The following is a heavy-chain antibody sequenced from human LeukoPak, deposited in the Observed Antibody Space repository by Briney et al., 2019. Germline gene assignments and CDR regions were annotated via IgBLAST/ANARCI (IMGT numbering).Heavy chain of an antibody. Sequence: GGSLRPSCPASGFAFVDNALNWVRQAQGPGLEWVSLISGDGGSTYYADSVKGRFTISRDNSKNSLYLQTNSLRTEDTALYYCAKDIRGDGYNSRFDYWGQGTLVTVSP. CDR3: AKDIRGDGYNSRFDY. CDR2: ISGDGGST. D-gene: IGHD5-24*01. J-gene: IGHJ4*02. CDR1: GFAFVDNA. V-gene: IGHV3-43*02.